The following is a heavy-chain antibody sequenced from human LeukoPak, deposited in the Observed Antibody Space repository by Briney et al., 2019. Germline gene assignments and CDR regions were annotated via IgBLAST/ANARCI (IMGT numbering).Heavy chain of an antibody. V-gene: IGHV4-59*01. J-gene: IGHJ2*01. Sequence: SETLSLTCTVSGGSISSYYWSWIRQPPGKGLEWIGYIYYSGSTNYNPSLKSRVTISVDTSKNQFSLKLSSVTAADTAVYYCARGGIAAAGTSSIWYFDLWGRGTLVTVSS. CDR1: GGSISSYY. D-gene: IGHD6-13*01. CDR3: ARGGIAAAGTSSIWYFDL. CDR2: IYYSGST.